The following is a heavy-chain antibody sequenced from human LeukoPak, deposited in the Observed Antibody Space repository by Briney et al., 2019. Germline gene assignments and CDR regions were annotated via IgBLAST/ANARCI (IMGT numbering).Heavy chain of an antibody. J-gene: IGHJ4*02. V-gene: IGHV1-69*06. D-gene: IGHD6-19*01. CDR1: GYTFAGYY. CDR2: IIPIFGTA. CDR3: ASLTVAGTPEVDY. Sequence: SVKVSCKASGYTFAGYYMHWVRQAPGQGLEWMGGIIPIFGTANYAQKFQGRVTITADKSTSTAYMELSSLRSEDTAVYYCASLTVAGTPEVDYWGQGTLVTVSS.